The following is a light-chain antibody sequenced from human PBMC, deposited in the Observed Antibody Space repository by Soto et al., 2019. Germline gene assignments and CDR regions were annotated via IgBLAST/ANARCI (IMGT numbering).Light chain of an antibody. CDR1: NSDVGSYNL. CDR3: YPYADSNTFYV. Sequence: QSALTQPASVSGSPGQSITISCTGTNSDVGSYNLVSWYQQHPGKAPKLVIYKGSERPSGVSNRFSGSKSGNTASLTISGLQYEDDVDYYCYPYADSNTFYVVETGSKVTVL. J-gene: IGLJ1*01. CDR2: KGS. V-gene: IGLV2-23*01.